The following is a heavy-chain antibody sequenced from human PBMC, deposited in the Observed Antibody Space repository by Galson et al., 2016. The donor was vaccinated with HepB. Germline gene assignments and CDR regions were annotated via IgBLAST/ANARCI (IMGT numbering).Heavy chain of an antibody. V-gene: IGHV4-59*12. Sequence: SETLSLTCSVSGGFISNNYWIWIRQPPGRGLEWIGHVYYNGNTKYNPSLNSRVTISVDLSKNQFSLKLGSVTAADTAVYYCARGASMIRAVLPRWFDPWGQGTLVTVSS. CDR2: VYYNGNT. CDR1: GGFISNNY. J-gene: IGHJ5*02. D-gene: IGHD3-10*01. CDR3: ARGASMIRAVLPRWFDP.